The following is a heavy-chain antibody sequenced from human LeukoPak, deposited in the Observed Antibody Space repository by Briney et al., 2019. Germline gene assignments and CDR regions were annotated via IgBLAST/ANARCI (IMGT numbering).Heavy chain of an antibody. V-gene: IGHV4-39*07. J-gene: IGHJ4*02. CDR1: GGSISSSSYY. CDR3: ARGSERY. CDR2: IYYSGST. Sequence: SETLSLTCTVSGGSISSSSYYWGWIRRPPGKGLEWIGSIYYSGSTYYNPSLKSRVTISVDTSKNQFSLKLSSVTAADTAVYYCARGSERYWGQGTLVTVSS. D-gene: IGHD1-26*01.